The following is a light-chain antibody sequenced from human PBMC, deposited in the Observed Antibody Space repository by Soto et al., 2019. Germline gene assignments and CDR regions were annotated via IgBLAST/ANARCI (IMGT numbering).Light chain of an antibody. CDR2: DAS. V-gene: IGKV3D-15*01. CDR3: QQYNSYPWT. J-gene: IGKJ1*01. CDR1: QSVSIN. Sequence: EVVLTQSPATLSVSPVERATLSCRASQSVSINLAWYQQKPGQAPRLLIYDASTRATGIPARFSGSGSGTDSTLTINSLQPDDFATYYCQQYNSYPWTFGQGTKVDI.